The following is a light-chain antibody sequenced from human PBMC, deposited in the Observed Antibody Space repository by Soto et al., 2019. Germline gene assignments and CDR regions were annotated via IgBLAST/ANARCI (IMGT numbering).Light chain of an antibody. CDR3: TSFTSSNTWV. CDR2: EVS. CDR1: SSDVGGYNY. J-gene: IGLJ3*02. V-gene: IGLV2-14*03. Sequence: QSALTQPASVSGSPGQSITISCTGTSSDVGGYNYVSWFQQHPGKAPKLKIYEVSNRPSGVSNRFSGSKSGYTASLTISELRAEDEADYYCTSFTSSNTWVFGGGTKLTVL.